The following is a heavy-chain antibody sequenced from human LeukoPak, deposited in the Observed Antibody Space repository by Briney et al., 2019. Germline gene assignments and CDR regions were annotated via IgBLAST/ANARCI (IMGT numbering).Heavy chain of an antibody. Sequence: SETLSLTCTVSGGSISSSSYYWGWIRQPPGKGLEWVGSIYYSGRPYYNPSLKSRVTICVDTSKNQFCLKLRSVTAADTAVYYCASVGRFGELNRRFDPWGQGTLVTVSS. CDR1: GGSISSSSYY. CDR2: IYYSGRP. J-gene: IGHJ5*01. D-gene: IGHD3-10*01. V-gene: IGHV4-39*01. CDR3: ASVGRFGELNRRFDP.